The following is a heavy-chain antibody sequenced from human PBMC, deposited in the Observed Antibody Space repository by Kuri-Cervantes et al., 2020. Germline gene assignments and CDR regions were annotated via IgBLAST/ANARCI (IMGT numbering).Heavy chain of an antibody. Sequence: GESLKISCSASGFTFSSSAMNWVRQAPGKGLEWVSHISTGGGHIFYADSVKGRVTTSRDNGQDSLFLQMNNLRAEDTGVYYCARVADYSNSGFDVWGQGTVVTVSS. V-gene: IGHV3-21*03. CDR3: ARVADYSNSGFDV. CDR2: ISTGGGHI. D-gene: IGHD4-11*01. CDR1: GFTFSSSA. J-gene: IGHJ3*01.